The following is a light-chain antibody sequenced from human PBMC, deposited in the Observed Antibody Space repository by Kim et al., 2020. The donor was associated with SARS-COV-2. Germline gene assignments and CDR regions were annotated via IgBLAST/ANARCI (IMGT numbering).Light chain of an antibody. V-gene: IGLV1-44*01. Sequence: QRVPVSCSGSSSNIGSNPVNWYQQLPGTAPKLLIYSDNQRPSGVPDRFSGSKSGTSASLAISGLQSEDEADYYCAAWDDSLNGVVFGGGTQLTVL. J-gene: IGLJ2*01. CDR2: SDN. CDR1: SSNIGSNP. CDR3: AAWDDSLNGVV.